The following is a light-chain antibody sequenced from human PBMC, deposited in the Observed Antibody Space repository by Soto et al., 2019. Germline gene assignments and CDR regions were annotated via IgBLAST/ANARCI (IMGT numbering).Light chain of an antibody. CDR2: VNSDGSH. V-gene: IGLV4-69*01. Sequence: QLVLTQSPSASASLGDSVKLTCTLSSGHSSYAIAWHQQQPEQGPRYLMKVNSDGSHNKGDGIPDRFSGSSSGAERYLTISSLQSEDEADYYCQTWGVFGTGTKVTVL. CDR1: SGHSSYA. J-gene: IGLJ1*01. CDR3: QTWGV.